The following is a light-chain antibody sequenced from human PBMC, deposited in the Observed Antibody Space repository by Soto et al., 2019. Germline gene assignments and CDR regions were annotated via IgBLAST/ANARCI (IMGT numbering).Light chain of an antibody. V-gene: IGKV3-20*01. CDR3: QQYGSSPLT. Sequence: EIVLTQSPGTLSLSPGERATLSCMASQSVSSSYLAWYQQKPGQAPRLLIYGASSRATGIPDRFNGSGSGTDFTLTISRLEPEDFAVYYCQQYGSSPLTFGGGTKVDIK. CDR1: QSVSSSY. CDR2: GAS. J-gene: IGKJ4*01.